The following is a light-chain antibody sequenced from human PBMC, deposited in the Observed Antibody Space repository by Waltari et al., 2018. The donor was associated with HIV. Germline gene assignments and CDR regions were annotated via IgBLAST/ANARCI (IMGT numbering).Light chain of an antibody. CDR2: GAS. J-gene: IGKJ2*02. CDR1: QSVNSN. Sequence: QSVNSNLAWYQQKPGQAPRLLIYGASTRATGIPARFSGSGSGTEFTLTISSLQSEDFAVYYCQHYNNWPPWTFGQGTQLEIK. V-gene: IGKV3-15*01. CDR3: QHYNNWPPWT.